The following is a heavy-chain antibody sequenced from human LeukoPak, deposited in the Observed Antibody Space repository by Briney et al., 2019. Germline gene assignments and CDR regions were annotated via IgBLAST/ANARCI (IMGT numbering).Heavy chain of an antibody. V-gene: IGHV1-69*04. J-gene: IGHJ4*02. CDR2: IIPIFGIA. CDR1: GGTFSSYA. CDR3: ARDYDSSGPFDY. D-gene: IGHD3-22*01. Sequence: SVKVSCKASGGTFSSYAISWVRQASGQGLEWVGRIIPIFGIANYAQKFQGRVTITADKSTSTAYMELSSLRSEDTAVYYCARDYDSSGPFDYWGQGTLVTVSS.